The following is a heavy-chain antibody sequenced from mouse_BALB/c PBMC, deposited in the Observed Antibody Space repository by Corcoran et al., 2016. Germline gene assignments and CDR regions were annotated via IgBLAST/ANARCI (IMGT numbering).Heavy chain of an antibody. V-gene: IGHV1-66*01. J-gene: IGHJ2*01. D-gene: IGHD3-2*01. CDR2: IFPGSGNT. CDR1: GYSFTSYY. CDR3: AKTARATYYVDY. Sequence: QLQLQQSGPELVKPGASVKISCKASGYSFTSYYIHGVKQRPGQGLEWIGWIFPGSGNTKYNEKFKGRATLTADTSSSTAYMQLSSLTSEDSAVYFCAKTARATYYVDYWGQGTTLTVSS.